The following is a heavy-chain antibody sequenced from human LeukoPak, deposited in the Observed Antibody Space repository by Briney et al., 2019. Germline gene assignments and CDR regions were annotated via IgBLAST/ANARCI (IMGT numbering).Heavy chain of an antibody. CDR2: ISSSSSTI. Sequence: GGSLRLSCAASRFTFSSYSMNWVRQAPGKGLEWVSYISSSSSTIYYADSVKGRFTISRDNAKNSLYLQMNSLRAEDTAVYYCARETYYYDSSGYQYYYYMDVWGKGTTVTVSS. D-gene: IGHD3-22*01. J-gene: IGHJ6*03. V-gene: IGHV3-48*01. CDR3: ARETYYYDSSGYQYYYYMDV. CDR1: RFTFSSYS.